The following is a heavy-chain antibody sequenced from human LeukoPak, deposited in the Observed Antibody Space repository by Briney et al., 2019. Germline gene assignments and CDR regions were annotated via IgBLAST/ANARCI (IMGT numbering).Heavy chain of an antibody. Sequence: SVQVSCKASGYTFTTYYMHWVRQAPGQGLEWMGIINPSGGGTSYAQKFQGRVTMTRDTSTSTVYMELSSLRSDDTAVYYCARPPGYYYGLDVWGQGTTVTVSS. CDR1: GYTFTTYY. CDR3: ARPPGYYYGLDV. V-gene: IGHV1-46*01. CDR2: INPSGGGT. J-gene: IGHJ6*02.